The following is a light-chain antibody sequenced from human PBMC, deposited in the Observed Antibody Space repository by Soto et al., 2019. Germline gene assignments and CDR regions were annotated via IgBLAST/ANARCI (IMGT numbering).Light chain of an antibody. CDR2: GAS. Sequence: EIVLTQSPGTLSLSPGERATLSCRASQSVGNNWAWYQQKPGQAPRLLIYGASNRATGIPDRFSGSGSGTEFTLTISSLEPEDLAVYYCQQRGNWPPTWTFGQGTKVDI. CDR3: QQRGNWPPTWT. CDR1: QSVGNN. J-gene: IGKJ1*01. V-gene: IGKV3-11*01.